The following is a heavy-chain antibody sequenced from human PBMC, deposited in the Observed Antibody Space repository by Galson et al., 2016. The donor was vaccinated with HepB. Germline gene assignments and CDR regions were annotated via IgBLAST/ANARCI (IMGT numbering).Heavy chain of an antibody. Sequence: SLRLSCAASGFTFVTYAMYWVRQAPGKGLEWVALISFDGGKITYAESVKGRFTISRDNSKNALYLQMNSLGAEDTAVYYCARSQSSSWYFQGVYWGQGTLVTVYS. D-gene: IGHD6-13*01. CDR1: GFTFVTYA. CDR2: ISFDGGKI. CDR3: ARSQSSSWYFQGVY. J-gene: IGHJ4*02. V-gene: IGHV3-30-3*01.